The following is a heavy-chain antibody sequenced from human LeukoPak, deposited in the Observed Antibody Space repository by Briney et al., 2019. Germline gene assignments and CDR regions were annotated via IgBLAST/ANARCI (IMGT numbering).Heavy chain of an antibody. CDR3: ARERCGGGSCYIFEY. J-gene: IGHJ4*02. V-gene: IGHV3-30*03. D-gene: IGHD2-15*01. CDR1: GFTFSSFG. CDR2: VSYDGNSK. Sequence: GGSLRLSCAASGFTFSSFGMHWVRQSPDKGLESVAVVSYDGNSKFYTDSVRGRFTISRDSSTSTLYLQMNSLRAEDTAVYYCARERCGGGSCYIFEYWGQGTLVTVSS.